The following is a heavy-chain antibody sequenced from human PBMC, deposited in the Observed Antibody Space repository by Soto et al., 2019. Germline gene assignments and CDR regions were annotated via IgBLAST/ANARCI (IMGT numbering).Heavy chain of an antibody. V-gene: IGHV3-74*01. CDR1: GFTFSSYW. CDR2: INSDGSST. Sequence: GGSLRLSYAASGFTFSSYWMHWVRQAPGKGLVWVSRINSDGSSTSYADSVKGRFTISRDNAKNTLYLQMNSLRAEYTAVYYCARGYYYDSSGSLGYWGQGTLVTGSS. CDR3: ARGYYYDSSGSLGY. J-gene: IGHJ4*02. D-gene: IGHD3-22*01.